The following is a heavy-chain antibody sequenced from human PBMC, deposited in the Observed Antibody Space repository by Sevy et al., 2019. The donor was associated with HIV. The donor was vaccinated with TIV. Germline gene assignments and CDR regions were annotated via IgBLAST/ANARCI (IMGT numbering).Heavy chain of an antibody. V-gene: IGHV1-18*01. Sequence: ASVKVSCKASGYTFTSYGISWVRQAPGQGLEWMGWISAYNGNTNYAQKLQGRVTMTTDTSTSTAYMELRSLRSDDTVVYYCARGYCSGGSCYDYYYGMDVWGQGTTVTVSS. J-gene: IGHJ6*02. CDR2: ISAYNGNT. CDR1: GYTFTSYG. D-gene: IGHD2-15*01. CDR3: ARGYCSGGSCYDYYYGMDV.